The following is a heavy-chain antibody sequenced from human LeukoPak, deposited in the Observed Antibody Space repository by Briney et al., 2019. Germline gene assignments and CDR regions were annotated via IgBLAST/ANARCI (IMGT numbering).Heavy chain of an antibody. CDR3: ASHYYYGAGSYYNRWFDP. CDR1: GGSINSSNYY. J-gene: IGHJ5*02. D-gene: IGHD3-10*01. V-gene: IGHV4-39*01. CDR2: MDYTGSA. Sequence: PSETLSLTCTASGGSINSSNYYWGWIRQPPGKGLECIGTMDYTGSAYYNPSLKSRVTISVDTSKNQFSLKLSSVTAADTALYYCASHYYYGAGSYYNRWFDPWGQGTLVTVSS.